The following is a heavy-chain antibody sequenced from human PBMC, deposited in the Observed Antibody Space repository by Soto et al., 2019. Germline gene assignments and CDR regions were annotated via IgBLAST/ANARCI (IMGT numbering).Heavy chain of an antibody. J-gene: IGHJ6*02. Sequence: TLSLTCAVSGASVISTKWWSWVRQSPGEGLEWIGEIHHSETTNYNPSLESRVTISIDKSKNQFSLKLSSVTAADTAVYYCARHLTYCSAGSCYSDFPYYGMDVWGQGTTVTVSS. CDR3: ARHLTYCSAGSCYSDFPYYGMDV. CDR2: IHHSETT. CDR1: GASVISTKW. V-gene: IGHV4-4*02. D-gene: IGHD2-15*01.